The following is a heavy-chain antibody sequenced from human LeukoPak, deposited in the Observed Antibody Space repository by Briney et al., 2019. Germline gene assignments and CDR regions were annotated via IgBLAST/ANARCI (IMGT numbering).Heavy chain of an antibody. Sequence: GGSLRLSCAASGFAFSDYYMSWIRQAPGKGLEWVSYISSSGSTIYYADSVKGRFTISRDNTKNSLYLQMNSLRAEDTAVYYCASVLWFGGIFFDYWGQGTPVTVSS. J-gene: IGHJ4*02. CDR3: ASVLWFGGIFFDY. CDR1: GFAFSDYY. V-gene: IGHV3-11*01. D-gene: IGHD3-10*01. CDR2: ISSSGSTI.